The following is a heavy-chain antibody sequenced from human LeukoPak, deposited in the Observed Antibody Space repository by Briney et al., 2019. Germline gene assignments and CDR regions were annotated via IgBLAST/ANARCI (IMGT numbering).Heavy chain of an antibody. J-gene: IGHJ4*02. CDR3: AKDHFWSAAGTWSPVYFDY. CDR1: GFTFSSYA. D-gene: IGHD6-13*01. V-gene: IGHV3-23*01. Sequence: GGSLRLSCAVSGFTFSSYAMSWVRQAPGKGLEWVSGICSSGGSTYYADSVKGPFTISRDNSKNTLYLQMNSLRAEDTAVYYCAKDHFWSAAGTWSPVYFDYWGQGTLFTVSS. CDR2: ICSSGGST.